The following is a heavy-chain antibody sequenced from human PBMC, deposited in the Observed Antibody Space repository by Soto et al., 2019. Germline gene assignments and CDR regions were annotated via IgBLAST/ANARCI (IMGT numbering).Heavy chain of an antibody. Sequence: PSETLSLTCTLSARSISRGASYCSWIRQHPWKGLEWTGYIYYSGTTYYNPSLKRRVTISVPPSKNQFSLKLSALTAPDTAVYYCARERDGTTTGYDAFDIWGQGTMVTVSS. D-gene: IGHD1-1*01. CDR1: ARSISRGASY. V-gene: IGHV4-31*03. CDR2: IYYSGTT. CDR3: ARERDGTTTGYDAFDI. J-gene: IGHJ3*02.